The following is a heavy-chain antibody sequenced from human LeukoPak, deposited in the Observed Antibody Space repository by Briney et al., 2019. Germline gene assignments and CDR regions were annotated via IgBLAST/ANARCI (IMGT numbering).Heavy chain of an antibody. J-gene: IGHJ6*03. CDR1: GGTFSSYA. CDR2: IIPIFGTA. CDR3: ARGPHPSLTDRHYYYYMDV. V-gene: IGHV1-69*05. D-gene: IGHD3-22*01. Sequence: ASVKVSCKASGGTFSSYAISWVRQAPGQGLEWMGRIIPIFGTANYAQKFQGRVRITTDESTSTAYMELSSLRSEDTAVYYCARGPHPSLTDRHYYYYMDVWGKGTTVTVSS.